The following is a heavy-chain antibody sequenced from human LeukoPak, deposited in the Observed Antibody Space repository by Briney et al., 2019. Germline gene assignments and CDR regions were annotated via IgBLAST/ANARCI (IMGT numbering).Heavy chain of an antibody. J-gene: IGHJ5*02. V-gene: IGHV5-51*01. Sequence: GESLKISCKGSGYSFTSYWIGWVRQMPGKGLEWMGIIYPGDSDTRYSPSFQGQVTISADKSISTAYLQWSSLKASDTAMYYCARLSVVNCSSTSCYKRGWFNPWGQGTLVTVSS. CDR1: GYSFTSYW. D-gene: IGHD2-2*02. CDR3: ARLSVVNCSSTSCYKRGWFNP. CDR2: IYPGDSDT.